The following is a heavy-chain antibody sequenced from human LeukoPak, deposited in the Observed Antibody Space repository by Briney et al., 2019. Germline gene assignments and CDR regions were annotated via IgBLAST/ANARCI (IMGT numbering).Heavy chain of an antibody. CDR1: GFTFTTYW. CDR2: IKQDGTEK. J-gene: IGHJ4*02. D-gene: IGHD1-26*01. V-gene: IGHV3-7*03. CDR3: ARRGYHDYSGFDY. Sequence: GGSLRLSCAVSGFTFTTYWLGWVRQPPGKGLEGVANIKQDGTEKYYVDSVKGRFTISRDNAKNSLYLQMKSLRAEDTAVYYCARRGYHDYSGFDYWGQGTLVTVSS.